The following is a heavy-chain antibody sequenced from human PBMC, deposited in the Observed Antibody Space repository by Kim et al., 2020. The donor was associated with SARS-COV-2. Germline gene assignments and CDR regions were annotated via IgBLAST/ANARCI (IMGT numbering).Heavy chain of an antibody. CDR1: GGSISSYY. D-gene: IGHD3-9*01. Sequence: SETLSLTCTVSGGSISSYYWSWIRQPAGKGLEWIGRIYTSGSTNYNPSLKSRVTMSVDTSKNQFSLKLSSVTAADTAVYYCASAGVRYFDWLPHDYWGQGTLVTVSS. CDR2: IYTSGST. V-gene: IGHV4-4*07. J-gene: IGHJ4*02. CDR3: ASAGVRYFDWLPHDY.